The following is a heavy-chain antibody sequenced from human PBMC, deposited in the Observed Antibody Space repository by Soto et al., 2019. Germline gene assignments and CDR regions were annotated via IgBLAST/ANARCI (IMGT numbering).Heavy chain of an antibody. CDR1: GYTFASYG. Sequence: ASVKVSCKASGYTFASYGSSWVRQATGQGLEWMGWISAYNGNTNYAQKLQGRVTMTTDTSTSTAYMELRSLRSDDTAVHYCARAPPYSSSPEYYFDYWGQGTLVTVS. V-gene: IGHV1-18*01. CDR3: ARAPPYSSSPEYYFDY. D-gene: IGHD6-6*01. CDR2: ISAYNGNT. J-gene: IGHJ4*02.